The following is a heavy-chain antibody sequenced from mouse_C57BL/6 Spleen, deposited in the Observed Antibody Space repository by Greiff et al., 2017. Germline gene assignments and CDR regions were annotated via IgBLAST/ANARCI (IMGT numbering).Heavy chain of an antibody. CDR3: ARRDYGSSYVPYFDY. J-gene: IGHJ2*01. Sequence: QVQLQQPGAELVKPGASVKLSCKASGYTFTSYWMHWVKQRPGQGLEWIGMINPTSSSTHYNEKFKSKATLTVDKSSSTAYMQLSSLTSEDSAVYYCARRDYGSSYVPYFDYWGQGTTLTVSS. V-gene: IGHV1-64*01. D-gene: IGHD1-1*01. CDR1: GYTFTSYW. CDR2: INPTSSST.